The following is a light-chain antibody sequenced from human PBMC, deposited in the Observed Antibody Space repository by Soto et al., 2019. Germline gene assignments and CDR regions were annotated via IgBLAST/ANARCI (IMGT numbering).Light chain of an antibody. CDR1: QRVSSN. J-gene: IGKJ1*01. CDR2: GAS. Sequence: EIVMTQSPATLSVSPGERATLSCRASQRVSSNLAWYQQKPGQAPRLLIYGASTRATGIPARFSGSGSGTEFTLTISSLQSKDFAVYYCQQYGTPPQTFGQGTKVDIK. CDR3: QQYGTPPQT. V-gene: IGKV3-15*01.